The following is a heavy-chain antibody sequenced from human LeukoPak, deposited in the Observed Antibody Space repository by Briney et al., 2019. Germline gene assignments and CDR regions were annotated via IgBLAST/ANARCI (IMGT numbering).Heavy chain of an antibody. D-gene: IGHD1-26*01. Sequence: GGSLRLSCAASGFTFGIYGMNWVRQAPGKGLEWVSAITGNGGSTYFADSMKGRFTISRDNSKNTLYLQMNSLRAEDTAVYYCAKWSGSYFYYYYMDVWGKGTTVTVSS. J-gene: IGHJ6*03. CDR1: GFTFGIYG. V-gene: IGHV3-23*01. CDR3: AKWSGSYFYYYYMDV. CDR2: ITGNGGST.